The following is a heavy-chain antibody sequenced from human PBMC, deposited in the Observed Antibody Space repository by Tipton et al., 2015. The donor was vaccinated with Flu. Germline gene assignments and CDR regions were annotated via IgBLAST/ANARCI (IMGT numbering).Heavy chain of an antibody. CDR2: IHHRGST. V-gene: IGHV4-38-2*02. D-gene: IGHD4-17*01. CDR3: ARDRPYGDFSETLDY. CDR1: GDSLTNGRY. Sequence: TLSLTCTVSGDSLTNGRYWDWVRQPPGKGLEWIGNIHHRGSTYYSPSLESRVTISMDTSKNQFSLTLISVTAADTAIYYCARDRPYGDFSETLDYWGQGMLVTISS. J-gene: IGHJ4*02.